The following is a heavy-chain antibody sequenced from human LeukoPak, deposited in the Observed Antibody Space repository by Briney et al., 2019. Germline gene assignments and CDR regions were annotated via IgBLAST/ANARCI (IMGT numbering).Heavy chain of an antibody. J-gene: IGHJ4*02. Sequence: GASVKVSCKASGYTFTGYYMHWVRQAPGQGLEWMGWINPNSGGTNYAQKFQGRVTMTRDTSISTAYMELSRLRSDDTAVYYCARRLAVTPKSEGVAAAGKRPFDYWGQGTLVTVSS. D-gene: IGHD6-13*01. CDR1: GYTFTGYY. CDR2: INPNSGGT. CDR3: ARRLAVTPKSEGVAAAGKRPFDY. V-gene: IGHV1-2*02.